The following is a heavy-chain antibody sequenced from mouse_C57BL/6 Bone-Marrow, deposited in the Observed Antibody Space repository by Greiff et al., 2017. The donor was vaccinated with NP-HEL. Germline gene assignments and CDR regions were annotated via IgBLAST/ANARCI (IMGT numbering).Heavy chain of an antibody. CDR2: IYPGDGDT. D-gene: IGHD4-1*01. CDR3: AKDWNYFDY. CDR1: GYAFSSSW. J-gene: IGHJ2*01. V-gene: IGHV1-80*01. Sequence: QVQLQQSGAELVKPGASVKISCKASGYAFSSSWMNWVKQRPGKGLEWIGQIYPGDGDTNYNGKFKGKATLTADKSSSTAYMQLSSLTSEDSAVYFCAKDWNYFDYWGQGTTRTVSS.